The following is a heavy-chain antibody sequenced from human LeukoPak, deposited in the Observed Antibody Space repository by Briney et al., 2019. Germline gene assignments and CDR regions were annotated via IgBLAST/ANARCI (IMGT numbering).Heavy chain of an antibody. Sequence: SETLFLTCAVYGGSFSGYYWSWIRQPPGKGLEWIGEINHSGSTNYNPSLKSRVTISVDTSKNQFSLKLSSVTAADTAVYYCARSYYDILTGYLPWPYYYGMDVWGQGTTVTVSS. D-gene: IGHD3-9*01. CDR1: GGSFSGYY. CDR3: ARSYYDILTGYLPWPYYYGMDV. J-gene: IGHJ6*02. CDR2: INHSGST. V-gene: IGHV4-34*01.